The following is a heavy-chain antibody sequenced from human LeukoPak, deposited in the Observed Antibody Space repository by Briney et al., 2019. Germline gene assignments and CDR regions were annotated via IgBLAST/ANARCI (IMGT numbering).Heavy chain of an antibody. J-gene: IGHJ4*02. Sequence: SETLSLTCTVSGGSINYYYWMWIRQPPGKGLEWIGYIYYSGGTHYNPSLKSRVTMLVDTSKNQFSLKLTAVTAADTAVYYCARVMPSSAAAGTYYFDYWGQGTLVTVSS. CDR2: IYYSGGT. V-gene: IGHV4-59*01. D-gene: IGHD6-13*01. CDR3: ARVMPSSAAAGTYYFDY. CDR1: GGSINYYY.